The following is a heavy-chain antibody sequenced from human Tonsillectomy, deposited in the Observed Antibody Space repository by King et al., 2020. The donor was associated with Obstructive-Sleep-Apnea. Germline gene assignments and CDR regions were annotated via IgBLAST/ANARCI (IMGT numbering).Heavy chain of an antibody. CDR1: GYTFTTYA. V-gene: IGHV1-18*01. CDR3: ARAYSSRWYNYYFDY. Sequence: VQLVESGDEVKKPGASVKVSCKASGYTFTTYAIYWVRQAPGQGLEWMGWISTYNGNTNYAQKLQGRVILTTDTSTSTAYMELRSLRSDDTAVYYCARAYSSRWYNYYFDYWGQGTLVTVSS. CDR2: ISTYNGNT. D-gene: IGHD6-13*01. J-gene: IGHJ4*02.